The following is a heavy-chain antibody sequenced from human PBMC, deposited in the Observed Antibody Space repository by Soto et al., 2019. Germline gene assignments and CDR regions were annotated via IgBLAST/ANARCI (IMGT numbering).Heavy chain of an antibody. J-gene: IGHJ5*02. V-gene: IGHV3-30-3*01. CDR1: GFTFSSYA. CDR2: ISYDGSNK. D-gene: IGHD6-13*01. Sequence: QVQLVESGGGVVQPGRSLRLSCAASGFTFSSYAMHWVRQAPGKGLEWVAVISYDGSNKYYADSVKGRFTISRDNSKNTLYLQMNSLRAEDTAVYYCAREAVIAAAGTVFRWFDPWGQGTLVTVSS. CDR3: AREAVIAAAGTVFRWFDP.